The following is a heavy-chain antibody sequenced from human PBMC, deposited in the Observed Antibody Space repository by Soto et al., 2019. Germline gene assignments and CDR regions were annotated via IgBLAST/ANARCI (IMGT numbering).Heavy chain of an antibody. D-gene: IGHD3-3*01. V-gene: IGHV5-51*01. CDR3: ARLGVGNYYYYGMDV. CDR1: GYSFTSYW. Sequence: GESLKISWKGSGYSFTSYWIRWVRQMPGKGLEWMGIIYPGDSDTRYSPSFQGQVTISADKSISTAYLQWSSLKASDIAMYYCARLGVGNYYYYGMDVWGQGTTVTVSS. J-gene: IGHJ6*02. CDR2: IYPGDSDT.